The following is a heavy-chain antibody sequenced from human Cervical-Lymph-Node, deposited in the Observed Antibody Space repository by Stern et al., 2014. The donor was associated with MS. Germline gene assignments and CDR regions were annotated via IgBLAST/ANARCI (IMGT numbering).Heavy chain of an antibody. J-gene: IGHJ6*02. V-gene: IGHV1-2*02. Sequence: VQLVESGAEVKKPGASVKVSCKASGYSFTAYYMHWVRQAPGKGLECMDWIDPNSGGTKSAQNFQGMVTMTRDTSISTFYMELSGLTSDDTAVFYCARERHSMDVWGQGTTVTVSS. CDR3: ARERHSMDV. CDR1: GYSFTAYY. CDR2: IDPNSGGT.